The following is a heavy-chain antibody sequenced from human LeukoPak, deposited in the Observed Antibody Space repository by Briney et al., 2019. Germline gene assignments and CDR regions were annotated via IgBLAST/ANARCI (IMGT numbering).Heavy chain of an antibody. CDR2: ISSSSSYI. D-gene: IGHD3-16*02. CDR3: VRDRGISFYFDY. CDR1: GFTFSSYS. Sequence: GGSLRLSCAASGFTFSSYSMNWVRQAPGKGLEWVSSISSSSSYIYYADSVKGRFTISRDNAKNSLYLQMNSLRSEDTAVYYCVRDRGISFYFDYWGQGTLVTVSS. J-gene: IGHJ4*02. V-gene: IGHV3-21*01.